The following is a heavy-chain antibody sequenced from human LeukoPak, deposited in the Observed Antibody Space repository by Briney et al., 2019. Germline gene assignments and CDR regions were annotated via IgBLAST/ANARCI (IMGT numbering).Heavy chain of an antibody. D-gene: IGHD3-22*01. Sequence: GASVKVSCKASGGTFSSYAITWVRQAPGQGLEWMGGIIPIFGRANYAQKFQGRVTITTDESTSTAYMELSSLRSEDTAVYYCARGTNPSTYYYDSSGYWQNYYYYYMDVWGKGTTVTVSS. CDR3: ARGTNPSTYYYDSSGYWQNYYYYYMDV. CDR2: IIPIFGRA. J-gene: IGHJ6*03. CDR1: GGTFSSYA. V-gene: IGHV1-69*05.